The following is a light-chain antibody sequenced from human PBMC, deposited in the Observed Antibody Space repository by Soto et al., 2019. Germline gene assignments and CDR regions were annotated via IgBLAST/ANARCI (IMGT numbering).Light chain of an antibody. CDR1: QSVSSSY. Sequence: EMVLTQSPGTLSLSPGERATLSCRASQSVSSSYLAWYQQKPGQAPRLLIYQTSIRAAGIPARFTGGGSGTDFTLTVTRLEPEDSAVYYCQQDESSPLTFGGGTKVDIK. J-gene: IGKJ4*01. CDR2: QTS. CDR3: QQDESSPLT. V-gene: IGKV3-20*01.